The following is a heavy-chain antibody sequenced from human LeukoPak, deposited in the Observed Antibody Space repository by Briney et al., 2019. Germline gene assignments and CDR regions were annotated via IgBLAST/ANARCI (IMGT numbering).Heavy chain of an antibody. CDR2: IFYSGTT. CDR3: ARTRPQDHGTSYMDV. CDR1: GGSISSDY. V-gene: IGHV4-59*08. Sequence: PSETLSLTCDVSGGSISSDYWSWIRQSPEKGLEWIGFIFYSGTTTYNPSLQSRVTISVDTSKNKFYLKLTSVTAADTAVYYCARTRPQDHGTSYMDVWGKGTTVTVS. J-gene: IGHJ6*03. D-gene: IGHD4-17*01.